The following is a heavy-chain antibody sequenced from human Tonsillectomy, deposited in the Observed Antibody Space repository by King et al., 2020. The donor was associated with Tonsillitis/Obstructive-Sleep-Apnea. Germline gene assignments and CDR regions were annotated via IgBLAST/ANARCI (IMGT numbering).Heavy chain of an antibody. Sequence: QLVQSGAEVKKPGESLRISCKASGYTFTNYWIDRVRQMPGKGLEWMGTIDPSDSYTNYSPSFQGHVTISADKSISTAYLQWSSLKASDTAIYYCARRYFDGHYYYYMDVWGKGTTVTVSS. J-gene: IGHJ6*03. V-gene: IGHV5-10-1*01. CDR2: IDPSDSYT. CDR3: ARRYFDGHYYYYMDV. CDR1: GYTFTNYW. D-gene: IGHD3-9*01.